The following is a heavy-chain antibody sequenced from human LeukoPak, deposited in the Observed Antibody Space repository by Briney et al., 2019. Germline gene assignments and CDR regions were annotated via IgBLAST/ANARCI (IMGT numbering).Heavy chain of an antibody. D-gene: IGHD5-18*01. CDR2: IIPIFDTT. Sequence: ASVKVSCKASEGTFSNDAISWVRQAPGQGPEWMGGIIPIFDTTNYAQKFQGRVTITADESMSTAYMELSSLRSEDTAVYYCAKDPRDHSYGWNWRYFDYWGQGTLVTVSA. CDR1: EGTFSNDA. J-gene: IGHJ4*02. V-gene: IGHV1-69*13. CDR3: AKDPRDHSYGWNWRYFDY.